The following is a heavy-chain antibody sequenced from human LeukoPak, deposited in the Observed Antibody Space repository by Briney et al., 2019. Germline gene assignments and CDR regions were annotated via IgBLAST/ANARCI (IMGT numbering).Heavy chain of an antibody. J-gene: IGHJ4*02. Sequence: PGGSLRLSCAAFGFTFSSYAMSWVRQAPGKGLEWVSAISGSGGSTYYADSVKGRFTISRDNAKNTLYLQMNSLRADDTAMYYCARDTGYSNYDYWGQGTLVTVSS. D-gene: IGHD4-11*01. CDR3: ARDTGYSNYDY. V-gene: IGHV3-23*01. CDR1: GFTFSSYA. CDR2: ISGSGGST.